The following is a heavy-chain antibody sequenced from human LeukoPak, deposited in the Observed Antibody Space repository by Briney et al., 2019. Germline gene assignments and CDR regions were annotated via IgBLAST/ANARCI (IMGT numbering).Heavy chain of an antibody. J-gene: IGHJ5*02. V-gene: IGHV3-23*01. Sequence: GGSRRLARAAYGFTFGSYAMSWVRQAPGKGLEWVSAISGSGGSTYYADSVKGRFTISRDNSKNTLYLQMNSLRAEDTAVYYCAKSLYSSSWYWFDPWGQGTLVTVSS. CDR3: AKSLYSSSWYWFDP. D-gene: IGHD6-13*01. CDR1: GFTFGSYA. CDR2: ISGSGGST.